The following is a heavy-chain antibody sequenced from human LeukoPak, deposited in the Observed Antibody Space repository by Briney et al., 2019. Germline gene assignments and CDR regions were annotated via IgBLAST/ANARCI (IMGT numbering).Heavy chain of an antibody. CDR3: ARALYGSVTLDY. Sequence: ETSEPLSLTCTVSGGSISSGDYYWSWIRQPPGKGLEWIGYIYYSGSTYYNPSLKSRVTISVDTSKNQFSLKLSSVTAADTAVYYCARALYGSVTLDYWGQGTLVTVSS. D-gene: IGHD3-10*01. CDR1: GGSISSGDYY. CDR2: IYYSGST. V-gene: IGHV4-30-4*01. J-gene: IGHJ4*02.